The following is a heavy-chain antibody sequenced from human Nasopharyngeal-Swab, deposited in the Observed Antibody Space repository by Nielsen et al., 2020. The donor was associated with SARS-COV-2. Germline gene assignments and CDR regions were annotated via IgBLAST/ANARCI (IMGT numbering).Heavy chain of an antibody. CDR3: ARDMVPYYYDSSGYYYGPDAFDI. J-gene: IGHJ3*02. D-gene: IGHD3-22*01. CDR2: ISSSSRYI. CDR1: GFTFSCYS. V-gene: IGHV3-21*01. Sequence: GESLKISCAASGFTFSCYSMNWVRPAPGKGLEWVSTISSSSRYIYYADSVKGRFTIARANAKNSLHLPMNSMRAEDTAVYYCARDMVPYYYDSSGYYYGPDAFDIWGQGTMVTVSS.